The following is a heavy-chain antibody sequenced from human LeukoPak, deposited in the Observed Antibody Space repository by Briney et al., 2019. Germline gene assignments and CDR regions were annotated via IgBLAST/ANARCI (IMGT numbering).Heavy chain of an antibody. J-gene: IGHJ4*02. Sequence: GGSLRLSCAASGFTFSSYAMSWVRQAPGKGLEWVSGITGSGGNTYYADSVKGRFTISRDNSKNTVSLQMNRLRAADTAGHYCAKDGRNHYQRFFDYCGQGTLVTVSS. CDR2: ITGSGGNT. V-gene: IGHV3-23*01. CDR1: GFTFSSYA. CDR3: AKDGRNHYQRFFDY. D-gene: IGHD1-14*01.